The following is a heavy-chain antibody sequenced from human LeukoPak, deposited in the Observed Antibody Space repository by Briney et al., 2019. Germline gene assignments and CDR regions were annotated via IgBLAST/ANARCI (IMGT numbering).Heavy chain of an antibody. CDR1: GGSISSYY. J-gene: IGHJ4*02. V-gene: IGHV4-59*01. Sequence: SETLSLTCTVSGGSISSYYWSWIRQPPGKGLEWIGYIYYSGSTNYNPSLKSRVTISVDTSKNQFSLKLSSVTAADTAVYYCARKVIAVAGFDYWGQGTLVTVSS. CDR3: ARKVIAVAGFDY. CDR2: IYYSGST. D-gene: IGHD6-19*01.